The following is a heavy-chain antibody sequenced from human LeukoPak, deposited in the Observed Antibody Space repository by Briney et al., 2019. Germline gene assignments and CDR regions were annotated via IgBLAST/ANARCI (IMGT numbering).Heavy chain of an antibody. Sequence: PSETLSLTCTVSGGSISSSSYYWGWIRQPPGKGLEWIGSIYYSGSTYYNPSLKSRVTISVDTSKNQFSLKLSSVTAADTAVYYCASGQDQYDILTGYYYYYYYGMDVWGQGTTVTVSS. J-gene: IGHJ6*02. D-gene: IGHD3-9*01. V-gene: IGHV4-39*07. CDR2: IYYSGST. CDR3: ASGQDQYDILTGYYYYYYYGMDV. CDR1: GGSISSSSYY.